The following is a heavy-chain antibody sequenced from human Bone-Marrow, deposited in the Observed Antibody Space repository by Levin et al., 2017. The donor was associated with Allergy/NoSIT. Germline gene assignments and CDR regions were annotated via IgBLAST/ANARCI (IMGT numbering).Heavy chain of an antibody. CDR1: GVPVSNNY. Sequence: LSLPCAASGVPVSNNYMTWVRQPPGKGLELVSLIYSGGGTHYADSVKGRFIISRDSSKNTVYRQMNSVRTEDTAVYYCARNRPETANGYWGQGTLVTVSS. CDR2: IYSGGGT. J-gene: IGHJ4*02. V-gene: IGHV3-66*01. D-gene: IGHD1-14*01. CDR3: ARNRPETANGY.